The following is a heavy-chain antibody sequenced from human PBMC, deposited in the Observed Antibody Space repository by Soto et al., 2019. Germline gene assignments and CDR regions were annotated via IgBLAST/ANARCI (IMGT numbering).Heavy chain of an antibody. CDR3: ARADAVQLERRAFDY. CDR2: ISSSSSYI. V-gene: IGHV3-21*01. CDR1: GFTFSSYS. J-gene: IGHJ4*02. Sequence: EAQVVESGGGLVKPGGSLRLSCAASGFTFSSYSMNWVRQAPGKGLEWVSYISSSSSYIYYADSVKGRFTISRDNAKNSLYLQMNSLRAEDTAVYYCARADAVQLERRAFDYWGQGTLVTVSS. D-gene: IGHD1-1*01.